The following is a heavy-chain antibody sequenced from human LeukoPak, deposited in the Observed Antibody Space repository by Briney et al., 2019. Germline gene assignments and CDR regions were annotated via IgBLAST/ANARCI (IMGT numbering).Heavy chain of an antibody. CDR2: ITSRNNDT. D-gene: IGHD6-13*01. V-gene: IGHV3-21*01. CDR3: ARDPAAADN. CDR1: GFTFSAYT. Sequence: PGRSLRLSCAASGFTFSAYTMNWVSQDPGKGLEWVSSITSRNNDTFYIDSVKGRFTISRDNARNSLYLQMNNLRADDTAVYYCARDPAAADNWGQGTLVTVSS. J-gene: IGHJ4*02.